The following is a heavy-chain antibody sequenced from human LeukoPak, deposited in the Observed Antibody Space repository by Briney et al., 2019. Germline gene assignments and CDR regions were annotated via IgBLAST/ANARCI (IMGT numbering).Heavy chain of an antibody. J-gene: IGHJ5*02. V-gene: IGHV5-51*01. Sequence: GESLQISCKGSGYSFTSYWIGWVRQMPGKGLEWMGIIYPGDSDTRYSPSFQGQVTISADKSISTAYLQWSSLKASDTAMYYCARSGGSYSSAGWFDPWGQGTLVTVSS. CDR2: IYPGDSDT. CDR3: ARSGGSYSSAGWFDP. CDR1: GYSFTSYW. D-gene: IGHD1-26*01.